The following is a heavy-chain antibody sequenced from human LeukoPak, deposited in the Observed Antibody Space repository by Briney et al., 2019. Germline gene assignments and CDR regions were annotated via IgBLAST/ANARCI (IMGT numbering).Heavy chain of an antibody. V-gene: IGHV3-11*04. Sequence: PGGSLRLSCAASGFTFSDYYMSWIRQAPGKGLEWVSYISSSGSTIYYADSVKGRFTISRDNAKNSLYLQMNSLRAEDTAVYYCARDRSPYGDSPFNDYWGQGTLVTVSS. CDR3: ARDRSPYGDSPFNDY. CDR1: GFTFSDYY. J-gene: IGHJ4*02. CDR2: ISSSGSTI. D-gene: IGHD4-17*01.